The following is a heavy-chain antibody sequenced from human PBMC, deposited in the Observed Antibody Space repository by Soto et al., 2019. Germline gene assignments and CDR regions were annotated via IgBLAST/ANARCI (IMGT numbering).Heavy chain of an antibody. J-gene: IGHJ4*02. Sequence: PSETLSLTCAVSGGSISSSNWWSWVRQPPGKGLEWIGEIYHSGSTNYNPSLKSRVTISVDKSKNQFSLKLSSVTAAGTAVYYCARAPYDFWSGPAPFDYWGQGTLVTVSS. CDR2: IYHSGST. CDR1: GGSISSSNW. V-gene: IGHV4-4*02. D-gene: IGHD3-3*01. CDR3: ARAPYDFWSGPAPFDY.